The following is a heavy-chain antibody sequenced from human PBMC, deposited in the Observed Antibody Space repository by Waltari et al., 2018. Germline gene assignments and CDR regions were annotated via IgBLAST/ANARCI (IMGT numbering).Heavy chain of an antibody. CDR1: GGPFSSYA. D-gene: IGHD3-22*01. CDR3: ARAESSGYYDY. J-gene: IGHJ4*02. CDR2: IIPILGIA. Sequence: QVQLVQSGAAVTKPGSSVKVSCKASGGPFSSYAISWVRQTPGPGLEWMGRIIPILGIANYGQNFQVRVTITAEQSTSTAYMELSSLRSKDRAVYYCARAESSGYYDYWGQGTLVTVSS. V-gene: IGHV1-69*04.